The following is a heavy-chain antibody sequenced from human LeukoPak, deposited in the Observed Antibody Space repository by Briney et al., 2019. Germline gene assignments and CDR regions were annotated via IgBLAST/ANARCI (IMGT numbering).Heavy chain of an antibody. CDR3: AAAGRGDSSGYYY. V-gene: IGHV3-33*01. CDR1: GFTLSSYG. CDR2: IWYDGSNK. D-gene: IGHD3-22*01. J-gene: IGHJ4*02. Sequence: GGSLRLSCAASGFTLSSYGMHWVRQAPGKGLEWVGVIWYDGSNKYYADSVKGRFTISRDNSKDTLNLEMNSLRAEDTAVYYCAAAGRGDSSGYYYWGQGTLVTVSS.